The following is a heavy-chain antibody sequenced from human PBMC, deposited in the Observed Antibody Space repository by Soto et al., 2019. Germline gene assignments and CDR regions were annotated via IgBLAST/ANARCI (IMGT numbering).Heavy chain of an antibody. V-gene: IGHV4-28*01. J-gene: IGHJ2*01. Sequence: SETLSLTFAVSGYSISSTNSCGWVRQPPEKGLEWIGYIYYSGSTYYNPSPKSRVTTSVVKSKNKFSLKLSPVTAVDTAVYYCARSHFWSGYYGWYFDLWGRGTLVTVSS. CDR2: IYYSGST. CDR3: ARSHFWSGYYGWYFDL. CDR1: GYSISSTNS. D-gene: IGHD3-3*02.